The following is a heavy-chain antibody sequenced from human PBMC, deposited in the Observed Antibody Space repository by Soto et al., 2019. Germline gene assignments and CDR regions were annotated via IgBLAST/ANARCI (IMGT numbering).Heavy chain of an antibody. D-gene: IGHD4-17*01. CDR2: IYYSGST. CDR3: ARSLSYGDYAEYNWFDP. V-gene: IGHV4-59*01. CDR1: GGSISSYY. Sequence: SETLSLSCTVSGGSISSYYWRWIRQPPGKGLEWIGYIYYSGSTNYNPSLKSRVTISVDTSKNQFSLKLSSVTAADTAVYYCARSLSYGDYAEYNWFDPWGQGTLVTVS. J-gene: IGHJ5*02.